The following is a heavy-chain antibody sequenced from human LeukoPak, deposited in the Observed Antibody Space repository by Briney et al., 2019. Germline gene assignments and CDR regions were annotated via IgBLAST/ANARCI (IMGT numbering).Heavy chain of an antibody. J-gene: IGHJ4*02. CDR1: GFTFSSYG. V-gene: IGHV3-33*01. Sequence: GGSLRLSCAASGFTFSSYGMHWVRQAPGKGLEWVTLIWYDGSNKYYADSVKGRFTISRDNSKNTLYLQMNSLRAENTAVYYCAREMGLNIVATFGYWGQGTLVTVSS. CDR2: IWYDGSNK. CDR3: AREMGLNIVATFGY. D-gene: IGHD5-12*01.